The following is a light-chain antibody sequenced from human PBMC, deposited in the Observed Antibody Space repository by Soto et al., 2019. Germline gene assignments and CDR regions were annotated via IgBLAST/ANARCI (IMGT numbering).Light chain of an antibody. CDR2: WAS. CDR1: QSVLYRTNNQNY. CDR3: EQYYTTPDL. J-gene: IGKJ2*01. Sequence: DIVMTQSPESLAVSLGERATINCKSSQSVLYRTNNQNYLAWYQQKPGQSPKLLIYWASTRESGIPDRFSGSRSGTDFNLTISSLQADAVAVYECEQYYTTPDLFGQGTRVESK. V-gene: IGKV4-1*01.